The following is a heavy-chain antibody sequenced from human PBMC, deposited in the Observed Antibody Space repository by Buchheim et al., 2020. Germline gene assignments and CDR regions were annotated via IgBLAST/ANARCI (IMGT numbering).Heavy chain of an antibody. CDR2: IIPIFGTA. Sequence: QVQLVQSGAEVKKPGSSVKVSCKASGGTFSSYAISWVRQAPGQGLEWMGGIIPIFGTANYAQKSQGRVTITADESTSTAYMELSSLRSEDTAVYYCARAHSAVVPAAGRADHYGMDVWGQGTT. V-gene: IGHV1-69*01. CDR3: ARAHSAVVPAAGRADHYGMDV. CDR1: GGTFSSYA. D-gene: IGHD2-2*01. J-gene: IGHJ6*02.